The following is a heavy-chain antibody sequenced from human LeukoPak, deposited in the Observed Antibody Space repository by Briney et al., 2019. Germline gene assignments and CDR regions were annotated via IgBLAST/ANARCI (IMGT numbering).Heavy chain of an antibody. CDR1: GDSINSNYYY. CDR3: ARHRLLRLLHDFDY. V-gene: IGHV4-39*01. CDR2: IDYSGTT. Sequence: SETLSLTCTVFGDSINSNYYYWGWIRQPPGKGLEWIGSIDYSGTTYYSPSLNSRVTISVDTSKSQLSLNLFSVTAADTAVYYCARHRLLRLLHDFDYWGQGTLVTVSS. D-gene: IGHD2-21*02. J-gene: IGHJ4*02.